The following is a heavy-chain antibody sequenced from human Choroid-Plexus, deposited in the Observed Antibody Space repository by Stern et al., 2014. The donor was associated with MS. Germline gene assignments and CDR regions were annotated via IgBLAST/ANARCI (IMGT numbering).Heavy chain of an antibody. CDR3: ARAQRGITIFGVVTDYYYLGMDV. J-gene: IGHJ6*02. D-gene: IGHD3-3*01. Sequence: QVQLGQSGAEVKKPGASVKVSCTTSGYIFTGYYIHWVRQAPGQGLEWMAWINPNTGGTKYDQNFQGSVTLSRDTSISTAYVELSSLTSDDTAVYYCARAQRGITIFGVVTDYYYLGMDVWGQGTTVTVSS. CDR1: GYIFTGYY. CDR2: INPNTGGT. V-gene: IGHV1-2*02.